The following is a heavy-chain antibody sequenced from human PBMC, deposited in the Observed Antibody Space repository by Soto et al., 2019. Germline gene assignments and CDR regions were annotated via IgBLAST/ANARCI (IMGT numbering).Heavy chain of an antibody. CDR1: GFTFTSSA. V-gene: IGHV1-58*01. J-gene: IGHJ4*02. CDR2: IVVGSGNT. CDR3: AAVQYPYDPSYFDY. Sequence: GAAVKVSCKASGFTFTSSAVQWVRQARGQRLEWIGWIVVGSGNTNYAQKFQERVTITRDMSTSTAYMELSSLRSEDTAVYYCAAVQYPYDPSYFDYWGQGTLVTVSS. D-gene: IGHD2-2*01.